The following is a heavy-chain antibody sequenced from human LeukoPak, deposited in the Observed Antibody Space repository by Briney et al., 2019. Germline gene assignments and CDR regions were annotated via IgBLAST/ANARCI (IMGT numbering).Heavy chain of an antibody. J-gene: IGHJ4*02. D-gene: IGHD2-2*03. Sequence: GASVKVSCKASGYTFTGYYMHWVRQAPGQGLEWMGWINPNSSGTNYAQKFQGRVTMTRDTSISTAYMELSRLRSDDTAVYYCARVVSVVVPAAIPYDYWGQGTLVTVSP. CDR2: INPNSSGT. CDR1: GYTFTGYY. CDR3: ARVVSVVVPAAIPYDY. V-gene: IGHV1-2*02.